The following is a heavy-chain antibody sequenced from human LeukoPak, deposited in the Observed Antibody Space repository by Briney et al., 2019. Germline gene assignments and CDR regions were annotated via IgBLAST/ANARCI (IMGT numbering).Heavy chain of an antibody. J-gene: IGHJ6*03. CDR1: GYNFISYG. D-gene: IGHD6-6*01. CDR2: TNGYNGKT. Sequence: ASVKVSCQASGYNFISYGISWIQQAPGQGLEWMGWTNGYNGKTKYAQRLQGRVTITADESTSTAYMELSSLRSEDTAVYYCARDRSYSSSHYYYYMDVWGKGTTVTVSS. CDR3: ARDRSYSSSHYYYYMDV. V-gene: IGHV1-18*01.